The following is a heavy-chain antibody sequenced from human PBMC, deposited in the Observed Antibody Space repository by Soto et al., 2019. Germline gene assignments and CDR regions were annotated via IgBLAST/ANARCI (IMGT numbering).Heavy chain of an antibody. CDR1: GGTFSSYA. CDR2: IIPIFGTA. V-gene: IGHV1-69*13. J-gene: IGHJ6*02. D-gene: IGHD3-10*01. Sequence: SVKVSCKASGGTFSSYAISWVRQAPGQGLEWMGGIIPIFGTANYAQKFQGRVTITADESTSTAYMELSSLRSEDTAVYYCAILMVRGHYAMDVWGQGTTVTVSS. CDR3: AILMVRGHYAMDV.